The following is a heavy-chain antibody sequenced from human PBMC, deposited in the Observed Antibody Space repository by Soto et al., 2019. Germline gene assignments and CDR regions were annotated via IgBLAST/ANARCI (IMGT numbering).Heavy chain of an antibody. CDR1: GASISSSNW. CDR3: ARGPRNAPMIRGIIGFFGP. Sequence: KPSETLSLTCTVSGASISSSNWWNWVRQPPGKGPEWIGEIYHSGSTNYNPALQSRVTIGIDKSKNQFSLRLTSVTAADTAMYYCARGPRNAPMIRGIIGFFGPWGQGTLVTVSS. J-gene: IGHJ5*02. CDR2: IYHSGST. V-gene: IGHV4-4*02. D-gene: IGHD3-10*01.